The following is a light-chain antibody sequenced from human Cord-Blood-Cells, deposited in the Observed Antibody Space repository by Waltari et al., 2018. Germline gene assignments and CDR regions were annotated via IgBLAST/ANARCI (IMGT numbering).Light chain of an antibody. Sequence: QSALTQPASVSGSPGQSITIPCTGTSRDVGSYNFFSWYQQHPGKAPKLMIYEGSKRPSGVSNRFSGSKSGNTASLTISGLQAEDEADYYCCSYAGSSTLVFGGGTKLTVL. V-gene: IGLV2-23*01. CDR3: CSYAGSSTLV. CDR1: SRDVGSYNF. CDR2: EGS. J-gene: IGLJ2*01.